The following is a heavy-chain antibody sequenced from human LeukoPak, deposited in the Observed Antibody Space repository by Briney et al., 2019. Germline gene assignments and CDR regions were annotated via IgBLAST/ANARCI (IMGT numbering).Heavy chain of an antibody. D-gene: IGHD3-22*01. CDR3: ARACDSSGYLFFDY. V-gene: IGHV1-2*02. CDR2: INPNSGGT. CDR1: GYTFTGYY. J-gene: IGHJ4*02. Sequence: ASVKVSCKASGYTFTGYYMHWVRQAPGQGLEWMGWINPNSGGTNYAQKFQGRVTMTRDTSISTAYMELSRLRSDDTAVYYCARACDSSGYLFFDYWGQGTLVTVSS.